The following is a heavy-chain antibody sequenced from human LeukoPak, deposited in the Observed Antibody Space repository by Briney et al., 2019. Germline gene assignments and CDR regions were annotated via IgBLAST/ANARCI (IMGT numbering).Heavy chain of an antibody. CDR2: INPTGDKT. V-gene: IGHV1-46*01. CDR3: ARAGRIFSRHFDY. Sequence: ASVKVSCKASGYTFTDHYMHWVRQAPGQGLEWMGLINPTGDKTWYAQKFQGRVTLTRDISTTTDYMELSSLTSDDTAVYYCARAGRIFSRHFDYWGQGTLVTVSS. CDR1: GYTFTDHY. D-gene: IGHD3-3*01. J-gene: IGHJ4*02.